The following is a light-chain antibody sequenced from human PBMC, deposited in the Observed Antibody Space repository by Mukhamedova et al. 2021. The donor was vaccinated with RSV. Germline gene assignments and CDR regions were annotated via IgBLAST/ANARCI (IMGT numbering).Light chain of an antibody. CDR2: KAS. CDR3: QHYKSDSLTWT. Sequence: WYQRRVHGKAPKLLIYKASNLESGVPSRFTGSGSGTEFTLTISSLQPDDFATYYCQHYKSDSLTWTFGQGTKVEIK. V-gene: IGKV1-5*03. J-gene: IGKJ1*01.